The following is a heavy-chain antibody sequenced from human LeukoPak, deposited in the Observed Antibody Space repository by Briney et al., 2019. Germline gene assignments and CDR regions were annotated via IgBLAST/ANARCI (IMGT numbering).Heavy chain of an antibody. V-gene: IGHV1-18*01. CDR3: ARAARAVADNWFDP. J-gene: IGHJ5*02. D-gene: IGHD6-19*01. CDR2: ISAYNGNT. CDR1: GYTFTSYG. Sequence: ASVKVSCKASGYTFTSYGISWVRQAPGQGLEWMGWISAYNGNTNYAQKLQGRVTMTTDTSTSTAYMELRSLRSDDTAVCYCARAARAVADNWFDPWGQGTLVTVSS.